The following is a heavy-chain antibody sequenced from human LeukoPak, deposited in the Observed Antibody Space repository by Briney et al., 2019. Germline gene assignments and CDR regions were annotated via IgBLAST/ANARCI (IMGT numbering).Heavy chain of an antibody. CDR2: IYWDDDK. V-gene: IGHV2-5*02. CDR1: GFSLSTSGVG. Sequence: SGPTLVKPTQPLTLTCTFSGFSLSTSGVGVGWIRQPPGKALEWLAIIYWDDDKRYSPSLTSRLTITKDTSKNQVVLTMTNMDSVDTATYYCAHRRLHDYGRAFDYWGQGTLVTVSS. J-gene: IGHJ4*02. CDR3: AHRRLHDYGRAFDY. D-gene: IGHD4-17*01.